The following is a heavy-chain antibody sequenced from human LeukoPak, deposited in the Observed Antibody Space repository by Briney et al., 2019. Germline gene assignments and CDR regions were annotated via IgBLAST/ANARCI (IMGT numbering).Heavy chain of an antibody. J-gene: IGHJ4*02. CDR3: ARLSIQWELFADY. V-gene: IGHV4-59*08. CDR2: IYYSGST. CDR1: GGSISSYY. D-gene: IGHD1-26*01. Sequence: SETLSLTCTVSGGSISSYYWSWIRQPPGKGLEWIGYIYYSGSTNYNPSLKSRVTISVDTSKNQFSLKLSSVTAADTAVYYCARLSIQWELFADYWGQGTLVTVSS.